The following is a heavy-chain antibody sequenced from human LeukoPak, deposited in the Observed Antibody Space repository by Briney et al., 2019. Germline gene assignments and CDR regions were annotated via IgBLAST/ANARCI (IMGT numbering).Heavy chain of an antibody. V-gene: IGHV3-23*01. J-gene: IGHJ3*02. CDR2: ISGSGGST. CDR1: GFTFSSYA. D-gene: IGHD3-3*01. Sequence: GGSLRLSCAASGFTFSSYAMSWVRQAPGKGLEWVSAISGSGGSTYYADSVKGRFIISRDNSKNTLYLQMNSLRAEDTAVYYCERVRDFGVVIIESAFDIWGQGTMVTVSS. CDR3: ERVRDFGVVIIESAFDI.